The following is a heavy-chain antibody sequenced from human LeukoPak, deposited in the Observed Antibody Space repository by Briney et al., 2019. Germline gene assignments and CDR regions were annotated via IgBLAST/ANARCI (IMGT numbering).Heavy chain of an antibody. V-gene: IGHV3-30*18. CDR2: ISYDGSNK. J-gene: IGHJ4*02. CDR3: AKFVGMNVIHDVFDY. Sequence: GRSLRLSCAASGFTFSSYGMHWVRQAPGKGLEGVAVISYDGSNKYYADSVKGRFTISRDNSKNTLYLQMNSLRAEDTAVYYCAKFVGMNVIHDVFDYWGQGTLVTVSS. CDR1: GFTFSSYG. D-gene: IGHD2/OR15-2a*01.